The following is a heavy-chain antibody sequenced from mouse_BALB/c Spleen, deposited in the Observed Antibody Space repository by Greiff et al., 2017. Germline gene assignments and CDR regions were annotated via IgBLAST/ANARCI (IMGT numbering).Heavy chain of an antibody. CDR1: GFSLTSYG. V-gene: IGHV2-9*02. CDR2: IWAGGST. CDR3: ARPGTLKGWFAY. Sequence: VMLVESGPGLVAPSQSLSITCTVSGFSLTSYGVHWVRQPPGKGLAWLGVIWAGGSTNYNSALMSRLSISKDNSKSQVFLKMNSLQTDDTAMYYCARPGTLKGWFAYWGQGTLVTVSA. D-gene: IGHD4-1*01. J-gene: IGHJ3*01.